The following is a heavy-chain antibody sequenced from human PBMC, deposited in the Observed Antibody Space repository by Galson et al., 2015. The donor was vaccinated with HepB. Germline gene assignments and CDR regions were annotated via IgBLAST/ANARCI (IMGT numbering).Heavy chain of an antibody. CDR2: IKSKTDGGTT. Sequence: SLRLSCAASGFTFSNAWMSWVRQAPGKGREWVGRIKSKTDGGTTDYAAPVKGRFTISRDDSKNTLYLQMNSLKPEDTAVYYCTTIFGVVIIGAEYYFDYWGQGTLVTVSS. CDR1: GFTFSNAW. J-gene: IGHJ4*02. V-gene: IGHV3-15*01. D-gene: IGHD3-3*02. CDR3: TTIFGVVIIGAEYYFDY.